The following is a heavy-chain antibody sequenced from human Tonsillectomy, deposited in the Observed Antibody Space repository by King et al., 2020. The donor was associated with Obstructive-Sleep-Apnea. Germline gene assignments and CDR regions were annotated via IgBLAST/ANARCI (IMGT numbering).Heavy chain of an antibody. V-gene: IGHV3-23*04. J-gene: IGHJ4*02. Sequence: VQLVQSGGGLVQPGGSLSLSCAASGFTFSSYAMSGVRQAPGKGMDGGSALSGSGGRTYVADNVKGRFTISRDNSKNTLYLQMNSLRAEDTALYYCAKDRTGSSHWGQGTLVTVSS. CDR1: GFTFSSYA. CDR3: AKDRTGSSH. D-gene: IGHD2-15*01. CDR2: LSGSGGRT.